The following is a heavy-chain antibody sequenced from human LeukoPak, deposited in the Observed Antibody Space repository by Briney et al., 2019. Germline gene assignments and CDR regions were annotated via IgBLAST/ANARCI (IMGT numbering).Heavy chain of an antibody. CDR2: IWYDGSNK. J-gene: IGHJ6*03. Sequence: GGSLRLSCAASGFTFSSHGMHWVRQAPGKGLEWVALIWYDGSNKYYGDSVKGLFTISRDNSKNTLYLQVNSLSAEDTAVYYCARAGIVGLYYYYMDVWGKGTTVTVSS. CDR3: ARAGIVGLYYYYMDV. D-gene: IGHD2-21*01. CDR1: GFTFSSHG. V-gene: IGHV3-33*01.